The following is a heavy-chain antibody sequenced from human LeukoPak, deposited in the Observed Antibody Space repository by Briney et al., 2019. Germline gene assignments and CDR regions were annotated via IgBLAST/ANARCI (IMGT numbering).Heavy chain of an antibody. D-gene: IGHD5-18*01. CDR3: ANKWLRGFDY. CDR2: ITGSGGSIAGGSGTT. J-gene: IGHJ4*02. V-gene: IGHV3-23*01. Sequence: PGGSLRLSCAASGFTLSSYAMSWVRQAPGKGLEWVSTITGSGGSIAGGSGTTYYADSVKGRFTISRDNSKNTLYLQMNSLRAEDTAVYYCANKWLRGFDYWGQGTLVTVSS. CDR1: GFTLSSYA.